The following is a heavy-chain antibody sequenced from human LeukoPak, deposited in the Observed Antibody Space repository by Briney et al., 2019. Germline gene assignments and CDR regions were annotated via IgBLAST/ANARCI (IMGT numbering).Heavy chain of an antibody. CDR2: IIPIFGTA. Sequence: SVKVSCKASGYTFTSYGISWVRQAPGQGLEWMGGIIPIFGTANYAQKFQGRVTITADESTSTAYMELSSLRSEDTAVYYCARELENYYYMDVWGKGTTVTISS. CDR1: GYTFTSYG. J-gene: IGHJ6*03. D-gene: IGHD1-1*01. CDR3: ARELENYYYMDV. V-gene: IGHV1-69*13.